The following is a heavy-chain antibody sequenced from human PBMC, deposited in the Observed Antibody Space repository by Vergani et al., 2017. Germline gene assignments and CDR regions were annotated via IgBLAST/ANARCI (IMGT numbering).Heavy chain of an antibody. D-gene: IGHD3-22*01. J-gene: IGHJ3*02. CDR3: ARAYXSRGYSIFEAFDI. Sequence: QVQLQESGPGLVKPSQTLALTCTVSGGSISSGSYYWSWIRQPAGKGLEWLGRIYSGGSTSYNPSLKSRVTISVDTSKSQLSLKLSSVTAADTAVYYCARAYXSRGYSIFEAFDIWCQGTIVTVSS. V-gene: IGHV4-61*02. CDR2: IYSGGST. CDR1: GGSISSGSYY.